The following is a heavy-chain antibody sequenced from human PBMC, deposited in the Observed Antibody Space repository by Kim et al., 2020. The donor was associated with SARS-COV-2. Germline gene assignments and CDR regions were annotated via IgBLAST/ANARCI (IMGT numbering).Heavy chain of an antibody. D-gene: IGHD2-2*03. CDR1: GYTFSSYD. CDR2: MNPNSGNT. Sequence: ASVKVSCKASGYTFSSYDINWVRQATGQGLEWMGWMNPNSGNTGYARKFQGRVTMTRNTSISTAYMEVSSLRSEDTAVYYCARPPSGDCSRTTCYTYWYLDLWGPGTLVTVSS. CDR3: ARPPSGDCSRTTCYTYWYLDL. J-gene: IGHJ2*01. V-gene: IGHV1-8*01.